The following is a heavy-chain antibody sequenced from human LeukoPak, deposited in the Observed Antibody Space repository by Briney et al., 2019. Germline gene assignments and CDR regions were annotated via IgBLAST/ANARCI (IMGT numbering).Heavy chain of an antibody. V-gene: IGHV3-48*01. J-gene: IGHJ5*02. CDR1: GLTFSSYS. CDR2: ISSSSSTI. D-gene: IGHD3-16*02. Sequence: GGSLRLSCAASGLTFSSYSMNWGRQAPGKGLGWVSYISSSSSTIYYADSVKGRFTISRDNAKNSLYLPMNSLSAEDTAVYYCASPAWGTFGGVIAWGQGTLVTVSS. CDR3: ASPAWGTFGGVIA.